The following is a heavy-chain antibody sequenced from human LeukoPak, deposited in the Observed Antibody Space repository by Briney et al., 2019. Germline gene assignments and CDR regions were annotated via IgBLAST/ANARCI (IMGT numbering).Heavy chain of an antibody. V-gene: IGHV3-9*01. J-gene: IGHJ4*02. Sequence: SSGGYYWSWIRQPPGKGLEWVSGISWNSGSIGYADSVKGRFTISRDNAKNSLYLQMNSLRAEDTALYYCAKVPTPGIAVAGFDYWGQGTLVTVSS. CDR1: SSGGYY. CDR2: ISWNSGSI. D-gene: IGHD6-19*01. CDR3: AKVPTPGIAVAGFDY.